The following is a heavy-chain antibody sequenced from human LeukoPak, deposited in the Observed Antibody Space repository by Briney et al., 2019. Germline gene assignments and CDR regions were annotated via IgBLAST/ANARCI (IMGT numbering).Heavy chain of an antibody. V-gene: IGHV3-66*01. D-gene: IGHD1-26*01. CDR3: ATCGVGPSRNWCFDL. CDR1: GFIVSGHY. J-gene: IGHJ2*01. CDR2: VYGDGST. Sequence: GGSLRLSCAASGFIVSGHYMIWVRQAPAKGLEWVSVVYGDGSTNLADSVKGRFIMSRDTSDNTVHLQMNSLRVEDTALYYCATCGVGPSRNWCFDLWGRGTQVTVSS.